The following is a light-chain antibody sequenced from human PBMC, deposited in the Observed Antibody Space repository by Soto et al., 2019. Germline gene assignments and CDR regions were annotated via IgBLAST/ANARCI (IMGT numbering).Light chain of an antibody. Sequence: EIVMTQSPLSLPVTPGEPASISCRSSQSLLHDNGFNYLDWYQQKPGQAPRLLIYDASNRATGIPARFSGSGSGTDFTLTISSLEPEDFAVYYCHHRSKWPYTFGQGTKLEIK. CDR1: QSLLHDNGFNY. V-gene: IGKV3-11*01. CDR2: DAS. J-gene: IGKJ2*01. CDR3: HHRSKWPYT.